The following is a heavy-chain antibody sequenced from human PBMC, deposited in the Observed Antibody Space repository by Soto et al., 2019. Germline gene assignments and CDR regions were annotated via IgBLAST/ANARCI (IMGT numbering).Heavy chain of an antibody. CDR1: GYTFTSYA. J-gene: IGHJ3*01. Sequence: QVQLVQSGAELKKPGASVKVSCKASGYTFTSYALHWVRQAPGQRLEWMGWINAGNGHTKYSREFRERLTITMDTSGSTAYMELRSLKSADTAVFYCARDFAGGLNDAFDFLGQGTMVTVSS. D-gene: IGHD5-12*01. V-gene: IGHV1-3*01. CDR3: ARDFAGGLNDAFDF. CDR2: INAGNGHT.